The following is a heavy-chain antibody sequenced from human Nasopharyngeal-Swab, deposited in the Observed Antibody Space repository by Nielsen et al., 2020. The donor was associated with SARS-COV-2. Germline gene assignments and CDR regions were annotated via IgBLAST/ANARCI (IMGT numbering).Heavy chain of an antibody. CDR2: IYYSGST. J-gene: IGHJ4*02. Sequence: WIRQPPGKGLEWIGSIYYSGSTYYNPSLKSRVTISVDTSKNQSPLKLSSVTAADTAVYYCARVVAVAGTRRYFDYWGQGTLVTVSS. V-gene: IGHV4-39*01. CDR3: ARVVAVAGTRRYFDY. D-gene: IGHD6-19*01.